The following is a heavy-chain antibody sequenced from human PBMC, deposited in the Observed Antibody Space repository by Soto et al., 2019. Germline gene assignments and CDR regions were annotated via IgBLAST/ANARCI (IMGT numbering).Heavy chain of an antibody. D-gene: IGHD6-19*01. CDR1: GGTFSSYA. V-gene: IGHV1-69*01. CDR3: AREGPSYSSGWGPPGERDAFDI. CDR2: IIPIFGTA. J-gene: IGHJ3*02. Sequence: QVQLVQSGAEVKKPGSSVQVSCKASGGTFSSYAISWVRQAPGQGLEWMGGIIPIFGTANYAQKFQGRVTITADECASTAYMELSSLRCEDTAVYSFAREGPSYSSGWGPPGERDAFDIWGQGTMVTVSS.